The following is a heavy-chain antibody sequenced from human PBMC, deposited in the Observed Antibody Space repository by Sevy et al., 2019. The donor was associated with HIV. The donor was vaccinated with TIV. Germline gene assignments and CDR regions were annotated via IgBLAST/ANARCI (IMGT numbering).Heavy chain of an antibody. Sequence: GGSLRLSCAASGFTVSSNYMSWVRQAPGKGLEWVSVIYSGGSTYYADSVKGRFTISRDNSKNTLYLQMNSLRAEDTAVYYFQLIVVVITGPTDFDYWGQGTLVTVSS. CDR2: IYSGGST. CDR1: GFTVSSNY. CDR3: QLIVVVITGPTDFDY. V-gene: IGHV3-66*01. J-gene: IGHJ4*02. D-gene: IGHD3-22*01.